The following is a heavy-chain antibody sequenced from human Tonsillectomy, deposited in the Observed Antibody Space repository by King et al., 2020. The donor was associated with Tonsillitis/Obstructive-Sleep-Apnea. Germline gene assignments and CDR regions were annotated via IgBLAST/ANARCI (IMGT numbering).Heavy chain of an antibody. D-gene: IGHD2-15*01. J-gene: IGHJ6*03. Sequence: VQLQQWGAGLLKPSETLSLTCAVYGGSFSGSYWSWIRQPPGKGLEWIGEINHSGSTNYNPSLKSRVTISVDTSKNQFSLKLSSVTAADTAVYYCARGDIVVVVAARDYYYYRDVWGKGTTVTVSS. CDR2: INHSGST. CDR1: GGSFSGSY. CDR3: ARGDIVVVVAARDYYYYRDV. V-gene: IGHV4-34*01.